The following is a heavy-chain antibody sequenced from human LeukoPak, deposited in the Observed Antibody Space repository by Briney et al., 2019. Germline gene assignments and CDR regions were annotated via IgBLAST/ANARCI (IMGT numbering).Heavy chain of an antibody. Sequence: SETLSLTYTVSGGSISSGDYYWSWIRQPPGKGLEWIGYIYYSGSTYYTPSLRGRVTISVDTSKNQFSLNLSSVTAADTAVYYCARRYSLDYWGQGTLVTVSS. V-gene: IGHV4-30-4*01. CDR1: GGSISSGDYY. CDR2: IYYSGST. D-gene: IGHD5-18*01. J-gene: IGHJ4*02. CDR3: ARRYSLDY.